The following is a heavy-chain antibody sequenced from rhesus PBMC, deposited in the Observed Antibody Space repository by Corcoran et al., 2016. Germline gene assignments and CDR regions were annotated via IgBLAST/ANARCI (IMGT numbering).Heavy chain of an antibody. CDR1: GGPISGYY. Sequence: QVQLQESGPGLVQPSETLSLTCAVSGGPISGYYWSWIHQPPGKGREGIGRIYVSGGSTDYNPSLKSRVTISTDTSKNQFSLKLSSVTAADSAVYYCARPGGRDYWGQGVLVTVSS. CDR2: IYVSGGST. J-gene: IGHJ4*01. D-gene: IGHD5-42*01. V-gene: IGHV4-160*01. CDR3: ARPGGRDY.